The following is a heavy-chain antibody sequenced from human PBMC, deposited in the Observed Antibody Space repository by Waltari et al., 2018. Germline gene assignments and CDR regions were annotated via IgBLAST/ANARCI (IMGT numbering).Heavy chain of an antibody. CDR3: AREGSLYSSTGGWIGP. D-gene: IGHD2-2*01. J-gene: IGHJ5*01. CDR1: NASLNNPY. V-gene: IGHV4-59*11. Sequence: QVHLQESGPGLVKPSETLSLTCTVSNASLNNPYWSWIRQPPGKRMEWIGWINQITGDTNYNPSLESRVIISSDISKNQFSLKLTSVTAADTAIYYCAREGSLYSSTGGWIGPWGQGMLVTVSS. CDR2: INQITGDT.